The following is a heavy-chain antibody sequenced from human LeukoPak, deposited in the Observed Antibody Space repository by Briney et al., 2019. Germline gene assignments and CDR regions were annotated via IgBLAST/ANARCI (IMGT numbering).Heavy chain of an antibody. CDR3: ARRYCSSTSCLGYAFDI. J-gene: IGHJ3*02. CDR2: IIPIFGTA. Sequence: SVKVSCKASGGTFSSYAISWVRQAPGQGLEWMGGIIPIFGTANYAQKFQGRVTITADESTSTAYMELSILRSEDTAVYYCARRYCSSTSCLGYAFDIWGQGTMVTVSS. D-gene: IGHD2-2*01. V-gene: IGHV1-69*01. CDR1: GGTFSSYA.